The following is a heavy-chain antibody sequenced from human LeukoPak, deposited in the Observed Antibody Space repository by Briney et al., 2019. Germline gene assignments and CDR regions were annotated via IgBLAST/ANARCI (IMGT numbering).Heavy chain of an antibody. CDR1: GGSFSGYY. D-gene: IGHD1/OR15-1a*01. V-gene: IGHV4-59*01. J-gene: IGHJ6*03. CDR2: IYYSGST. Sequence: SETLSLTCAVYGGSFSGYYWSWIRQPPGKGLEWIGYIYYSGSTNYNPSLKSRVTISVDTSKNQFSLKLSSVTAADTAVYYCARVGTGAYYYYYMDVWGKGTTVTVSS. CDR3: ARVGTGAYYYYYMDV.